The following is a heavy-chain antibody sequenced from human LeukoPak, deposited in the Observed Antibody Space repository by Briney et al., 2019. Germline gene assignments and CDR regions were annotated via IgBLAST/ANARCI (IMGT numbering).Heavy chain of an antibody. CDR1: GFTFRSYA. V-gene: IGHV3-30*04. Sequence: GGSLGLSCAASGFTFRSYAMHWVRQAPGKGLEWVAVISYDGSNKYYADSVKGRITISRDNTKNTVYLQMNSLRAEDTAVYYCARGLAYYYDSSAYFLDYWGQGTLVTVSS. J-gene: IGHJ4*02. D-gene: IGHD3-22*01. CDR3: ARGLAYYYDSSAYFLDY. CDR2: ISYDGSNK.